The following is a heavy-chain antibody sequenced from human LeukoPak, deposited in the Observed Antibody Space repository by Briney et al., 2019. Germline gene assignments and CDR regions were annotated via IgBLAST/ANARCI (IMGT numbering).Heavy chain of an antibody. Sequence: ASVKVSCKASGYTFTSYHMHWVRQAPGQGLEWMGIINPSGGSTSYAQKFQGRVTMTRDTSTSTVYMELSSLRSEDTAVYYCARADIVVVPAAPYFDYWGQGTLVTVSS. CDR2: INPSGGST. CDR3: ARADIVVVPAAPYFDY. V-gene: IGHV1-46*01. CDR1: GYTFTSYH. D-gene: IGHD2-2*01. J-gene: IGHJ4*02.